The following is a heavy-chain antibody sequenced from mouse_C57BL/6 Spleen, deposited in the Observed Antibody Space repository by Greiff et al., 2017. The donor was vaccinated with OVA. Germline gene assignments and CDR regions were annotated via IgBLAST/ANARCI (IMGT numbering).Heavy chain of an antibody. J-gene: IGHJ4*01. V-gene: IGHV1-26*01. D-gene: IGHD2-4*01. CDR1: GYTFTDYY. Sequence: EVQLQQSGPELVKPGASVKISCKASGYTFTDYYMNWVKQSHGKSLEWIGDLNPNNGGTSYNQKFKGKATLTVDKSSSTAYMELRSLTSEDSAVYYCARGDYDDLYAMDYWGQGTSVTVSS. CDR2: LNPNNGGT. CDR3: ARGDYDDLYAMDY.